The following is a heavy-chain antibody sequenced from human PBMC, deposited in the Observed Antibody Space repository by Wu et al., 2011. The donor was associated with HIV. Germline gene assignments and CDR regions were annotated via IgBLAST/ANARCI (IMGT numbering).Heavy chain of an antibody. V-gene: IGHV1-69*05. CDR3: ARSRYPYYYYAVDV. J-gene: IGHJ6*02. CDR2: IIPIFGTA. CDR1: GGTFSDYS. D-gene: IGHD2-2*02. Sequence: QVQLVQSGAEVKKSGSSVKVSCKASGGTFSDYSITWVRQAPGQGLEWMGGIIPIFGTANYAQKFQGRVTITTDESTSTAYMELSSLRSDDTAVYYCARSRYPYYYYAVDVWGQGTTVTVSS.